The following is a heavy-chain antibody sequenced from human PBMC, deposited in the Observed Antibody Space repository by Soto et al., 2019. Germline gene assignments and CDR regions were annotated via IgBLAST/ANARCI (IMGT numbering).Heavy chain of an antibody. Sequence: PGGSLRLSCAASGFTFSSYAMHWVRQAPGKGLEWVAVISYDGSNKYYADSVKGRFTISRDNSKNTLYLQMNSLRAEDTAVYYCARALGYCTNGVCPAAGPFDYWGQETLVTVSS. J-gene: IGHJ4*02. CDR2: ISYDGSNK. CDR3: ARALGYCTNGVCPAAGPFDY. D-gene: IGHD2-8*01. V-gene: IGHV3-30-3*01. CDR1: GFTFSSYA.